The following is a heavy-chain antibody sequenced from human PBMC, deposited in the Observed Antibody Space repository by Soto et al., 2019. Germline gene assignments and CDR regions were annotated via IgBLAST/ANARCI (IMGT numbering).Heavy chain of an antibody. CDR2: IYWDDDK. D-gene: IGHD3-9*01. CDR1: GFSLSTSGVG. V-gene: IGHV2-5*02. CDR3: AHSASSLYDILTGYYPIGSGWFDP. J-gene: IGHJ5*02. Sequence: SGPTLVNPTQTLTLTCTFSGFSLSTSGVGVGWIRQPPGKALEWLALIYWDDDKRYSPSLXXRLTITKDTSKNQVVLTMTNMDPXDTATYYCAHSASSLYDILTGYYPIGSGWFDPWGQGTMVTVPS.